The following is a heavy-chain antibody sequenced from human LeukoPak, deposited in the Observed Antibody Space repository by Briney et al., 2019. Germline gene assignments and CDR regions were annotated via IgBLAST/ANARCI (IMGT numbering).Heavy chain of an antibody. CDR2: IYHSGST. Sequence: PSETLSLTCAVSGYSISSDNYWVWIRQPPGQGLEWTGGIYHSGSTYYNPSLKSRVTMSVNTSKNQFSLKLSSVTAADTAVYYCARAPRDSSSSNYMRRFDYWGQGTLVTVSS. J-gene: IGHJ4*02. CDR1: GYSISSDNY. D-gene: IGHD3-22*01. V-gene: IGHV4-38-2*01. CDR3: ARAPRDSSSSNYMRRFDY.